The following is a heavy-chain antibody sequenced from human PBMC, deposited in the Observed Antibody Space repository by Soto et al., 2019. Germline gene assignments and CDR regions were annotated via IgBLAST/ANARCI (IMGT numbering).Heavy chain of an antibody. Sequence: QVQLQESGPGLVKPSETLSLSCTVSGGSISSYHWSWIRQTPGKGLEWIGYVHYSWGSNDNPSLNSRVAISQDPSKSQFSLKLTSLTATDTAVCYCARQGFVALHGLVDIGGQGTTVTVSS. D-gene: IGHD3-10*01. J-gene: IGHJ6*02. CDR3: ARQGFVALHGLVDI. CDR1: GGSISSYH. CDR2: VHYSWGS. V-gene: IGHV4-59*08.